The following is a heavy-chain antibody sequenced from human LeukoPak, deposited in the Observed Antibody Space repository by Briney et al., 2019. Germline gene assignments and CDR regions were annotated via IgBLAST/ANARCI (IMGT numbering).Heavy chain of an antibody. CDR2: ISSSSNYI. D-gene: IGHD1-26*01. CDR3: ASRIVGAVDY. CDR1: GFTFSGYC. V-gene: IGHV3-21*01. J-gene: IGHJ4*02. Sequence: GGSLRLSCAASGFTFSGYCMNWVRQAPGKGLEWVSSISSSSNYIHYADSVKGRFTISRDNAKNSLYLQMNSLRAEDTAVYYCASRIVGAVDYWGQGTLVTVSS.